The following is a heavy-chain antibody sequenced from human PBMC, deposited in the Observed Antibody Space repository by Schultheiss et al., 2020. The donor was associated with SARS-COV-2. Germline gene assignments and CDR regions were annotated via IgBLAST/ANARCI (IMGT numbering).Heavy chain of an antibody. V-gene: IGHV4-39*07. Sequence: SETLSLTCTVSGGSISSSSYYWGWIRQPPGKGLEWIGSIYTSGSTNYNPSLKSRVTMSVDTSKNQFSLKLSSVTAEDTAVYYCARDRVEGSGIVYYYYGMDVWGQGTTVTVSS. CDR1: GGSISSSSYY. CDR3: ARDRVEGSGIVYYYYGMDV. D-gene: IGHD3-10*01. J-gene: IGHJ6*02. CDR2: IYTSGST.